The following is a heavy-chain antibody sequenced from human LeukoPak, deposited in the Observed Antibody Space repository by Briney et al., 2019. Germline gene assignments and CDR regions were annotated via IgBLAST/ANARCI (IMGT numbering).Heavy chain of an antibody. Sequence: GGSLRLSCAASGFTFDEYAMYWVRQAPGKGLDWVSLISGDGATTSYADSAKGRFTVSRDNSENSLHLQMESLRPEDTALYYCAKARRTGTHYSDFDYWGQGTLVTVSS. V-gene: IGHV3-43*02. CDR2: ISGDGATT. CDR1: GFTFDEYA. D-gene: IGHD3/OR15-3a*01. CDR3: AKARRTGTHYSDFDY. J-gene: IGHJ4*02.